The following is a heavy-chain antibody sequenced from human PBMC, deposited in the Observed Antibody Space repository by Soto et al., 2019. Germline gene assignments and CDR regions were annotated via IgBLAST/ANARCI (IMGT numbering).Heavy chain of an antibody. J-gene: IGHJ4*02. CDR2: IYYSGST. CDR3: ARRGIGGSLDY. D-gene: IGHD1-26*01. V-gene: IGHV4-39*01. CDR1: YGSISSSSYY. Sequence: PSETLSLTCTVSYGSISSSSYYWGWIRQPPGKGLEWIGSIYYSGSTYYNPSLKSRVTISVDTSKNQFSLKLSSVTAADTAVYYCARRGIGGSLDYWGQGTLVTVSS.